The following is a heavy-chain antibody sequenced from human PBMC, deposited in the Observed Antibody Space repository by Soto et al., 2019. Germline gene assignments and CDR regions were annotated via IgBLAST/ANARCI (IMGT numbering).Heavy chain of an antibody. CDR3: ARDRGSLAGFDY. V-gene: IGHV4-30-4*01. J-gene: IGHJ4*02. CDR2: IYYSGST. CDR1: GGSISSGDYY. Sequence: SETLSLTCAVSGGSISSGDYYWSWIRQPPGKGLEWIGYIYYSGSTYYNPSLKSRVTISVDTSKNQFSLKLSSVTAADTAVYYCARDRGSLAGFDYWGQGTLVTVSS. D-gene: IGHD3-16*01.